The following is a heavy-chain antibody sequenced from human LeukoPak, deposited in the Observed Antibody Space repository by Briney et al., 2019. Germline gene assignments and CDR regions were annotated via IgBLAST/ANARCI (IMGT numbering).Heavy chain of an antibody. J-gene: IGHJ4*02. CDR2: IYYSGST. CDR1: GGSISSYY. V-gene: IGHV4-59*01. D-gene: IGHD3-22*01. Sequence: SETLSLTCTVSGGSISSYYWSWIRQPPGKGLEWIGYIYYSGSTNYNPSLKSRVTISVDTSKNQFSLKLSSVTAADTAVYYCARVHLAYYYDSSGYYYFDCWGQGTLVTVSS. CDR3: ARVHLAYYYDSSGYYYFDC.